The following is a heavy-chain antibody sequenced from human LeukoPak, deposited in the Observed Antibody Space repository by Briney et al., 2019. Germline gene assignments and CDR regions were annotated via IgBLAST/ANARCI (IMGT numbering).Heavy chain of an antibody. CDR3: ARAGTSYYDSSGYSEYFDY. J-gene: IGHJ4*02. Sequence: ASVKVSCKASGNPFPGYYLHWVRQAPGQGLEWMGWMDPNTGGTNYAQKFQGRVTMTRNTSISTAYMELSSLRSEDTAVYYCARAGTSYYDSSGYSEYFDYWGQGTLVTVSS. D-gene: IGHD3-22*01. V-gene: IGHV1-2*02. CDR2: MDPNTGGT. CDR1: GNPFPGYY.